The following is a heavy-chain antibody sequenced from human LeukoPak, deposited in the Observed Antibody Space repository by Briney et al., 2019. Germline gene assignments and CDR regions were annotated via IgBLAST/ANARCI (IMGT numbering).Heavy chain of an antibody. CDR1: GFTFSRYT. J-gene: IGHJ6*02. CDR3: ARVLAVRGPPNGMDV. Sequence: GGSLRLSCAASGFTFSRYTMNWVRQAPGKGLEWVSFISSSSSHIYYADSVKGRFTISRDDAKNSLFLQMNSLRVEDTAVYYCARVLAVRGPPNGMDVWGQGTTVTVSS. CDR2: ISSSSSHI. V-gene: IGHV3-21*01. D-gene: IGHD3-10*01.